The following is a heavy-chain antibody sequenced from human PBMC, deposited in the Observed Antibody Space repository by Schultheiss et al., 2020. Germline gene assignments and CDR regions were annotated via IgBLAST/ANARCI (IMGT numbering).Heavy chain of an antibody. CDR1: GYTFTSYD. J-gene: IGHJ6*02. CDR3: ARTTGPMDV. D-gene: IGHD1-1*01. V-gene: IGHV1-8*01. Sequence: ASVKVSCKASGYTFTSYDINWVRQATGQGLEWMGWISAYNGNTNYAQKLQGRVTITRDMSTSTAYMELSSLRSEDTAVYYCARTTGPMDVWGQGTTVTVSS. CDR2: ISAYNGNT.